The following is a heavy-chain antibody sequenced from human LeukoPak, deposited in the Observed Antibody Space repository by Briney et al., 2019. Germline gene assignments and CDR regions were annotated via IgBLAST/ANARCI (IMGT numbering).Heavy chain of an antibody. V-gene: IGHV4-59*11. CDR3: ARGVLTTVTYFMDV. J-gene: IGHJ6*03. Sequence: SETLSLTCTVSGGSISGHQWSWIRQPPGKGLEWIGYIYNSGSTNYNPSLKSRVTISVDTSKNQFSLKLSPVTAADTAVYYCARGVLTTVTYFMDVWGKGTTVTVSS. CDR2: IYNSGST. CDR1: GGSISGHQ. D-gene: IGHD4-11*01.